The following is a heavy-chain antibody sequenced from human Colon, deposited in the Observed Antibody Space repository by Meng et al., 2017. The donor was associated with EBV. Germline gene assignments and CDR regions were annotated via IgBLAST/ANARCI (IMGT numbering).Heavy chain of an antibody. CDR1: GDSISSGDYS. V-gene: IGHV4-30-2*01. CDR3: ARGPYCGGDCYWFDP. Sequence: LLLQEPDSVLVQPSPALSLTCAVSGDSISSGDYSWSWIRQPPGQGLEWIGYIYHGGTTYNTSLKSRVTISVDNSKNQFSLRLTSVTAADTAVYYCARGPYCGGDCYWFDPWGQGTLVTVSS. CDR2: IYHGGTT. J-gene: IGHJ5*02. D-gene: IGHD2-21*02.